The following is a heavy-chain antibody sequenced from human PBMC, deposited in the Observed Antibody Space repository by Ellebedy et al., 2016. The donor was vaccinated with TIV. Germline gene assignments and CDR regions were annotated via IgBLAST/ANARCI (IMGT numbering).Heavy chain of an antibody. CDR2: FDPEDGET. V-gene: IGHV1-24*01. Sequence: AASVKVSCKVSGYTLTELSIHWVRQAPGKGLEWMGGFDPEDGETIYAQKVQGSVTMTEDTSTDTAYMELSSLRSEDTAGYYCVTDLEDGNYVRFFDLWGRGTLVTVSS. D-gene: IGHD3-16*01. CDR1: GYTLTELS. CDR3: VTDLEDGNYVRFFDL. J-gene: IGHJ2*01.